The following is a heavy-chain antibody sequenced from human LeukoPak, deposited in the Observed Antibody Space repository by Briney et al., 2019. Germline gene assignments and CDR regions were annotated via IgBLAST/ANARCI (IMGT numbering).Heavy chain of an antibody. Sequence: GGSLRLSCAASGFTFSSYGMHWARQAPGKGLEWVAVIWYDGSNKYYADSVKGRFTISRDNSKNTLYLQMNSLRAEDTAVYYCAKIGAYCGGDCYSEFDYWGQGTLVTVSS. V-gene: IGHV3-33*06. D-gene: IGHD2-21*02. J-gene: IGHJ4*02. CDR2: IWYDGSNK. CDR3: AKIGAYCGGDCYSEFDY. CDR1: GFTFSSYG.